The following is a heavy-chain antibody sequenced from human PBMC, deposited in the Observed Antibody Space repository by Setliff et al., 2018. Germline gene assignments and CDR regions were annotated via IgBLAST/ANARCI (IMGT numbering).Heavy chain of an antibody. CDR1: GYTFTNYG. V-gene: IGHV1-18*01. CDR3: TRGGQLAPFDY. J-gene: IGHJ4*02. Sequence: ASVKVSCKASGYTFTNYGISWVRQAPGQGLAWMGWITTYNGDTNYAQKLQGRVTMTTDTSASTAYMELRSLRSDGTAVYYCTRGGQLAPFDYWGQGTLVTVSS. CDR2: ITTYNGDT.